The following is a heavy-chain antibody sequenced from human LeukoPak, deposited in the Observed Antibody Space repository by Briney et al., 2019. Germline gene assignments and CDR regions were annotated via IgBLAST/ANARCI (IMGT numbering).Heavy chain of an antibody. D-gene: IGHD3-10*01. J-gene: IGHJ4*02. CDR1: GFTFSSHW. V-gene: IGHV3-74*01. CDR3: ARDAGNYDSGTSRFDY. Sequence: TGGSLRLSCAASGFTFSSHWMHWVRQAPGKGLVWVSRIDSDGRITTYADSVKGRFTISRDNAKNTLYLQMNSLRAEDTALYYCARDAGNYDSGTSRFDYWGQGTLVTLSS. CDR2: IDSDGRIT.